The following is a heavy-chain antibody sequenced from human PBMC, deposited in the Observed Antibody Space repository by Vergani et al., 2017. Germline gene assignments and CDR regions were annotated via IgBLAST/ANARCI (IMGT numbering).Heavy chain of an antibody. Sequence: QVQLVQSGAEVKKPGSSVKVSCKASGGTFSSYAISWVRQAPGQGLEWMGGIIPIFGTANYAPEFQGRVTITADESTCTAYMELSSLRAEEKALYYCVDTNPAVDTMLGRGGGTEGFDYWDQGTLVTVSS. CDR1: GGTFSSYA. D-gene: IGHD5-12*01. V-gene: IGHV1-69*01. J-gene: IGHJ4*02. CDR2: IIPIFGTA. CDR3: VDTNPAVDTMLGRGGGTEGFDY.